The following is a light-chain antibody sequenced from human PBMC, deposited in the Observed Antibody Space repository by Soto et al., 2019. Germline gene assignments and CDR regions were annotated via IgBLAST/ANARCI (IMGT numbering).Light chain of an antibody. CDR2: GAS. V-gene: IGKV3-15*01. Sequence: EIVMTQSPATLSVSPGERATLSCRASQSVSSNLAWYQQKPGQAPRLLIYGASTRATGIPARFSGSGSGTEFTLTISRLQSEDFALYYCQQYNTWRPITFGQGTRLEIK. J-gene: IGKJ5*01. CDR1: QSVSSN. CDR3: QQYNTWRPIT.